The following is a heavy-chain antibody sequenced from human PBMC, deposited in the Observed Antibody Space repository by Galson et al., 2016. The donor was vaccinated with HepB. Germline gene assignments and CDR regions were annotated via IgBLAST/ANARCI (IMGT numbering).Heavy chain of an antibody. CDR3: AKDPAAMVPYWYFDL. J-gene: IGHJ2*01. D-gene: IGHD5-18*01. CDR2: ISASGGST. Sequence: SLRLSCAASGFTFNNYAMIWVRQAPGKGLEWVSTISASGGSTYYAASVKGRFTISRDNSKNTVYLQMTRPRVEDTAVYYCAKDPAAMVPYWYFDLWGRGTLFTVSS. CDR1: GFTFNNYA. V-gene: IGHV3-23*01.